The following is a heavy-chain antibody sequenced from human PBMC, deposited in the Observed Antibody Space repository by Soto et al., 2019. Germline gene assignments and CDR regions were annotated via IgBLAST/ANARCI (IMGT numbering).Heavy chain of an antibody. J-gene: IGHJ6*01. D-gene: IGHD3-10*01. Sequence: PVGSLRLSCASSVFTFSSYAMNCVRHSPGKWLEWVAGVSASGGGTSYADSVKGRFTISRDNSKDTLYLQMNSLRAEDTAVYYCAKSSSRAHYYAMEVWGQGTKVTVSS. CDR1: VFTFSSYA. V-gene: IGHV3-23*01. CDR2: VSASGGGT. CDR3: AKSSSRAHYYAMEV.